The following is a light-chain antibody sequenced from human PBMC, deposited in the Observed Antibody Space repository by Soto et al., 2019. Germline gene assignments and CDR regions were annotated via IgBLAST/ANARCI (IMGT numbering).Light chain of an antibody. CDR3: QQYFSSWT. V-gene: IGKV4-1*01. Sequence: IVMTQSPESLALSLGERATINCRSSQSVFFSSNKKNYLAWYQQKSGQPPKLLIYCASTRKSGVPDRFSGSGSGTDFTLTISSLQPEDVAVYYCQQYFSSWTFGQGTKVEIK. CDR1: QSVFFSSNKKNY. J-gene: IGKJ1*01. CDR2: CAS.